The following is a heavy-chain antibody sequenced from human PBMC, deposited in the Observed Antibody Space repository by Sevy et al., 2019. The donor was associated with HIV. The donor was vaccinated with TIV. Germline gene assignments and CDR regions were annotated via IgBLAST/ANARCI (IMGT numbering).Heavy chain of an antibody. D-gene: IGHD1-26*01. CDR3: ARAPSGSQGPGQYFQH. CDR1: GYTFTSYV. J-gene: IGHJ1*01. V-gene: IGHV1-18*01. Sequence: ASVKVSCKASGYTFTSYVISWVRQAPGQGLEWMGRIIGYNGETNYAQKLQGRVTMTTDTSTSTAYMELRSLRSDDTAVYYCARAPSGSQGPGQYFQHWGQGTLVTVSS. CDR2: IIGYNGET.